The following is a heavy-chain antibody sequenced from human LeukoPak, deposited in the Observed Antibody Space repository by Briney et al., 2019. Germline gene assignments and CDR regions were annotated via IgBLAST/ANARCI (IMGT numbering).Heavy chain of an antibody. CDR1: GFSFSSYV. CDR2: VSGSGGST. D-gene: IGHD1-26*01. Sequence: GGSLRLSCAASGFSFSSYVMSWVRQAPGKGLEWVSAVSGSGGSTYSADSVKDRFTISRDNSKNMVYLQTSSLRAEDTAVYYCARAGSWSSRPYFDYWGQGILVSVSS. V-gene: IGHV3-23*01. J-gene: IGHJ4*02. CDR3: ARAGSWSSRPYFDY.